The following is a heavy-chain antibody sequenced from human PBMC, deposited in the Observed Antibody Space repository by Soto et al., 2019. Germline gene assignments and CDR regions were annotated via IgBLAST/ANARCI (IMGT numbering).Heavy chain of an antibody. V-gene: IGHV4-34*01. CDR3: RGIVVVPYYYFDY. Sequence: KPSETLSLTCAVYGGSFSGYYWSWIRQPPGKGLEWIGEINHSGSTNYNPSLKSRVTISVDTSKNQFSLKLSSVTAADTAVYYCRGIVVVPYYYFDYWGQGTLVTVS. D-gene: IGHD3-22*01. J-gene: IGHJ4*02. CDR2: INHSGST. CDR1: GGSFSGYY.